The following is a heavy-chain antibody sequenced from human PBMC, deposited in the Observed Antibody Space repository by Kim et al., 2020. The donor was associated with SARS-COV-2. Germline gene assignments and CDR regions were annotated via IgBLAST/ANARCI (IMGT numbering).Heavy chain of an antibody. CDR2: VLSDGVTT. Sequence: GGSLRLSCAASGFTFTAYAMNWVRQAPGKGLEWVASVLSDGVTTYYADSVKGRFTISRDNSKNTLFLQMSSLRVDDTAVYYCARRQHDPFPGHWGQGTPVTVSS. J-gene: IGHJ4*02. V-gene: IGHV3-23*01. CDR3: ARRQHDPFPGH. CDR1: GFTFTAYA. D-gene: IGHD1-1*01.